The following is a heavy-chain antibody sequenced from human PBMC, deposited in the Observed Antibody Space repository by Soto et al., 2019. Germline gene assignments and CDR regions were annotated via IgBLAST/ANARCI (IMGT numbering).Heavy chain of an antibody. CDR1: GSIFTGYG. V-gene: IGHV3-33*01. D-gene: IGHD1-1*01. Sequence: QVHLVESGGGVAQPGRSLRLSCAASGSIFTGYGMHWVRQAPGKGLEWVAGIWFDGSNKYYADSVKGRFTISRDNSKNMLYLQMNSLRVEDTAVYYCARDGIGGTTCRGYLDYGGQGTLVTVSS. J-gene: IGHJ4*02. CDR3: ARDGIGGTTCRGYLDY. CDR2: IWFDGSNK.